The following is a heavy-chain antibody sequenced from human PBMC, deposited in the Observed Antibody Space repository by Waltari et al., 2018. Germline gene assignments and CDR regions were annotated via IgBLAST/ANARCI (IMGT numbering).Heavy chain of an antibody. J-gene: IGHJ3*02. V-gene: IGHV2-5*01. CDR2: IYWNDDK. D-gene: IGHD5-18*01. Sequence: QITLKESGPTLVKPTQTLTLTCTFSGFSLSTSGVGVGWIRQPPGKALEWLALIYWNDDKRYSPSLKSRLTITKDTSKNQVVLTMTNMDPVDTATYYCAHSGTAIVRGDAFDIWGQGTMVTVSS. CDR1: GFSLSTSGVG. CDR3: AHSGTAIVRGDAFDI.